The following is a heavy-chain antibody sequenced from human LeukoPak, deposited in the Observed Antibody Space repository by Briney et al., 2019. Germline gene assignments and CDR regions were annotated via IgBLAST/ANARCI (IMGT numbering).Heavy chain of an antibody. V-gene: IGHV4-39*01. D-gene: IGHD2-15*01. Sequence: SETLSLTCTVSGGSISSSSYYWGWIRQPPGTGLEWIGSIYYSGSTYYNPSLKSRVTISVDTSKNQFSLKLGSVTAADTAVYYCARLLLYCSGGSCYSLAFDYWGQGTLVTVSS. CDR1: GGSISSSSYY. CDR2: IYYSGST. J-gene: IGHJ4*02. CDR3: ARLLLYCSGGSCYSLAFDY.